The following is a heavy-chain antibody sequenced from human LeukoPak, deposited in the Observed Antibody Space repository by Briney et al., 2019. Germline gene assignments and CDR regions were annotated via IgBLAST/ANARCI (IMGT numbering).Heavy chain of an antibody. CDR3: ARVGLWQWLADY. Sequence: ASVKVSCKASGYTFSNYGISWVRQAPGQGLEWMGWNSAYNGNTNYAQKLQGRVAMTTDTFTSTAYMELRSLRSDDTAVYYCARVGLWQWLADYWGQGTLVTVSS. D-gene: IGHD6-19*01. CDR1: GYTFSNYG. V-gene: IGHV1-18*01. CDR2: NSAYNGNT. J-gene: IGHJ4*02.